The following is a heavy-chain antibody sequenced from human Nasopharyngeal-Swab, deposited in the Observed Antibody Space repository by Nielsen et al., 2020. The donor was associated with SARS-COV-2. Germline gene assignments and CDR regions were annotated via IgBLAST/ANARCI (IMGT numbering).Heavy chain of an antibody. CDR2: IKQEGSEL. Sequence: LSLTCATSGFSFSSYSMTWVRQAPGKGLEWVANIKQEGSELYYVDSVKGRFTISRDNAKNSLFLQMNSLRAEDTAVYYCARDRTDYDFWIHYYTYYLDFWGQGTLVTVSS. J-gene: IGHJ4*02. CDR1: GFSFSSYS. V-gene: IGHV3-7*01. D-gene: IGHD3-3*01. CDR3: ARDRTDYDFWIHYYTYYLDF.